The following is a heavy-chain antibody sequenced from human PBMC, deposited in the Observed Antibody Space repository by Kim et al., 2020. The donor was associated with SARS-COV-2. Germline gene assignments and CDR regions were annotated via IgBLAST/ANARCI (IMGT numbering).Heavy chain of an antibody. CDR3: ARSPGPLWLGCDY. D-gene: IGHD5-18*01. V-gene: IGHV7-4-1*02. J-gene: IGHJ4*02. Sequence: ASVKVSCKASVYNFNIYAINWVRQAPGQGLEWMGWINTNTGNPTYAQGFTGRFVFSLDTSVNTAYLQITSLKAEDTAVYYCARSPGPLWLGCDYWGQGTLVTASS. CDR2: INTNTGNP. CDR1: VYNFNIYA.